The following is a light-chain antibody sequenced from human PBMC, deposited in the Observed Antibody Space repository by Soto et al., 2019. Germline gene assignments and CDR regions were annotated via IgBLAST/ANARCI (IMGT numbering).Light chain of an antibody. CDR3: QQYGSSPRT. J-gene: IGKJ1*01. CDR2: GAS. CDR1: QSVSSSY. V-gene: IGKV3-20*01. Sequence: EIVLTQSPGTLSLSPGERATLSCRASQSVSSSYLSWYQQKPGQAPRLLIYGASSRATGIPDRFSGSGSGKDFTLTISRLEPEDFAVYYFQQYGSSPRTFRQGTKVEIK.